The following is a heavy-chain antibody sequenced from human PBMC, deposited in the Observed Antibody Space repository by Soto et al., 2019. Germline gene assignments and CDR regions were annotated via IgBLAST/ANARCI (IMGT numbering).Heavy chain of an antibody. CDR3: ARPKDYDDCLDL. J-gene: IGHJ4*02. V-gene: IGHV1-3*01. D-gene: IGHD3-22*01. CDR1: GDSFTSYG. CDR2: INAGNGNT. Sequence: ASVKVSCEASGDSFTSYGISCVRQAPGQRLEWMGWINAGNGNTKYSQKFQGRVTFTRDTSANTAYMELSSLISEDTAVYYCARPKDYDDCLDLWGQGTLVTVSS.